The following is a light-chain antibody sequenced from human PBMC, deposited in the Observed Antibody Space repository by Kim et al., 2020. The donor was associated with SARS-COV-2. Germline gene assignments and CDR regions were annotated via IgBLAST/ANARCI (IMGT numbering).Light chain of an antibody. CDR2: SAS. Sequence: ASVGDRVTITCRASQDVRNDLGWYQQKPGKAPNLLIYSASSLQSGVPARFSGSGSGTDFTLTISSLQPEDFATYYCQQDYNYPWTFGQGTKVDIK. CDR1: QDVRND. J-gene: IGKJ1*01. V-gene: IGKV1-6*01. CDR3: QQDYNYPWT.